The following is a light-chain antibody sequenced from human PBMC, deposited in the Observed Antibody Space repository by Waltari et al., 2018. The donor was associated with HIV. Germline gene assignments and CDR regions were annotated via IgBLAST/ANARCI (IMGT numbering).Light chain of an antibody. CDR1: SPNIGNTY. V-gene: IGLV1-51*01. CDR2: DNN. J-gene: IGLJ3*02. Sequence: QSVLTQPPSVSAAPGQKVTISCSGSSPNIGNTYVSWYQQLPGTAPKLLIYDNNKRPSGIPDRFSGSKSGTSATLGITGLQTGDEADYYCGTWDSSLSVWVFGGGTKLTVL. CDR3: GTWDSSLSVWV.